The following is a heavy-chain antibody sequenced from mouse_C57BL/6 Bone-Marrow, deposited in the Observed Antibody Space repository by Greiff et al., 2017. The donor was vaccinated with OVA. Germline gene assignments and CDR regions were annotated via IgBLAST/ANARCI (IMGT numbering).Heavy chain of an antibody. CDR1: GYTFTDYY. CDR2: INPYNGGT. CDR3: ARRAYYYGSSYN. J-gene: IGHJ2*01. Sequence: VQLQQSGPVLVKPGASVKMSCKASGYTFTDYYMNWVKQSHGKSLEWIGVINPYNGGTSYNQKFKGKATLTVDKSSSTAYMELNSLTSEDSAVYYCARRAYYYGSSYNWGQGTTLTVSS. V-gene: IGHV1-19*01. D-gene: IGHD1-1*01.